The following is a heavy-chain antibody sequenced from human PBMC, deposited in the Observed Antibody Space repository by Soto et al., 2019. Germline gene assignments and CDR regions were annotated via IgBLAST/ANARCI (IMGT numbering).Heavy chain of an antibody. J-gene: IGHJ6*02. V-gene: IGHV4-4*02. CDR1: GDSISSSNR. D-gene: IGHD3-16*01. CDR2: TYQSGST. Sequence: QVQLQESGPGLVKPSGTLSLTCAVSGDSISSSNRWSWVRQPPGKGLEWIGETYQSGSTNYNPSLKSRVTISLDKSKSQFSLKLNSVTAADTAVYYCAGAGEQVRLDHYSGMDVWGQGTTVTVSS. CDR3: AGAGEQVRLDHYSGMDV.